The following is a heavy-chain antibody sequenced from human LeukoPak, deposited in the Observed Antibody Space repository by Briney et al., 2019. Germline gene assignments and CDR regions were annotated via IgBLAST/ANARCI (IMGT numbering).Heavy chain of an antibody. Sequence: GGSLRLSCAASGFTFRSYWMSWVRQAPGKGLEWVSGISGSDGYTYYADSVKGRFTISRDNAKNSLYLQMNSLRAEDTAVYYCAELGITMIGGVWGKGTTVTISS. J-gene: IGHJ6*04. CDR3: AELGITMIGGV. D-gene: IGHD3-10*02. V-gene: IGHV3-21*01. CDR2: ISGSDGYT. CDR1: GFTFRSYW.